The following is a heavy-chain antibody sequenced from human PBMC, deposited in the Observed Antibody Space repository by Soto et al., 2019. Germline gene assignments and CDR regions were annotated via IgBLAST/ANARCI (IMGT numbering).Heavy chain of an antibody. Sequence: SETLSLTCNVSGSISTYYFMWIRQPPGKGLEWIGYISYSGTTNDSPSLENRVTISIDTSKKQLSLKLTSLNTEATAVYYCARSGYEEWRGPVPSADYWGQGTLVTVSS. D-gene: IGHD5-12*01. CDR2: ISYSGTT. J-gene: IGHJ4*02. CDR1: GSISTYY. V-gene: IGHV4-59*01. CDR3: ARSGYEEWRGPVPSADY.